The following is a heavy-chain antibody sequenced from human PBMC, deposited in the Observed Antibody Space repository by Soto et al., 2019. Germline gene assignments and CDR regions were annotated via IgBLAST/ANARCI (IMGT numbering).Heavy chain of an antibody. CDR2: IRYDGSNT. CDR1: GFTFNSYG. Sequence: GGSMRLSCAASGFTFNSYGMHWVRQAPGKGLEWVSVIRYDGSNTYYADSVKGRFTISRDNSKNTLNLQMNSLRAEDTAVYYCAKSRSVEDGFDIWGQGTMVTVSS. J-gene: IGHJ3*02. CDR3: AKSRSVEDGFDI. V-gene: IGHV3-33*03.